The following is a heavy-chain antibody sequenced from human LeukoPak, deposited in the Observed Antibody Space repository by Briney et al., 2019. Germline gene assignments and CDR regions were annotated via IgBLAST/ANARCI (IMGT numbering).Heavy chain of an antibody. V-gene: IGHV3-74*01. CDR1: GFTFSGYW. Sequence: PGRSLRLSCAASGFTFSGYWMHWVRQAPGKGLVWVSRIKSDGSSTTYADSVKGRFTISRDNAKNTLYLEMNSLRAEDTAVYYCARSDWFDPWGQGTLVTVSS. CDR2: IKSDGSST. CDR3: ARSDWFDP. J-gene: IGHJ5*02.